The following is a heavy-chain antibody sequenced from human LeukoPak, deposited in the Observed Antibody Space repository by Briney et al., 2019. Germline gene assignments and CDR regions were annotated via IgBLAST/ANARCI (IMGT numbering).Heavy chain of an antibody. V-gene: IGHV5-51*01. CDR3: AIFDFLFGEIDNWFDP. CDR2: IYPGDSDT. J-gene: IGHJ5*02. Sequence: GESLKISCKGSGYNSTIYWIGWVRQMPGKGLEWMGVIYPGDSDTRYSPSFQGQVTISADKSISTAYLQWSSLKASDTAMYYCAIFDFLFGEIDNWFDPWGQGTLVTVSS. D-gene: IGHD3-3*01. CDR1: GYNSTIYW.